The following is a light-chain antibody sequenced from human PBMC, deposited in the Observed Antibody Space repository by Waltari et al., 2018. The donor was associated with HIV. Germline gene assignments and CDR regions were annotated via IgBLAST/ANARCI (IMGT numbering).Light chain of an antibody. CDR1: QSISSSY. CDR3: QQYGSSPPYT. V-gene: IGKV3-20*01. CDR2: GAS. J-gene: IGKJ2*01. Sequence: EIVLTQSPGTLSLSPGERATLSCRASQSISSSYLAWYQQKPGQAPRLLIYGASSRATGIPENFSGSGSGTDFTLTISRLEPENFAVYYCQQYGSSPPYTFGQGTKLEIK.